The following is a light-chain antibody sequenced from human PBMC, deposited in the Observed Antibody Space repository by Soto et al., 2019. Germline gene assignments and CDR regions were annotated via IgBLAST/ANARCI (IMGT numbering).Light chain of an antibody. Sequence: DSQMIQSAAALSASIGDRVTITCRASQSISSWLAWYQQKPGKAPKLLIYDASSLESGVPSRFSGSGSGTEFTLTISSLQPDDFATYYCQQYNSYSWTFGQGTKV. V-gene: IGKV1-5*01. J-gene: IGKJ1*01. CDR3: QQYNSYSWT. CDR2: DAS. CDR1: QSISSW.